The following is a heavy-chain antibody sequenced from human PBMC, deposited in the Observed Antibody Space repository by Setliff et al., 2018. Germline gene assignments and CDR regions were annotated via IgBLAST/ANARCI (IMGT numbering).Heavy chain of an antibody. Sequence: ASVKVSCKASGYTLTSHYMRWVRQAPGLGLEWMGTINPSSGRTSYAQKFQGRVTMTRDTSTSTVYMDMSSLRSEDTAVYYCARDVFPYHYEGAFDIWGQGTMVTVSS. CDR1: GYTLTSHY. J-gene: IGHJ3*02. CDR3: ARDVFPYHYEGAFDI. CDR2: INPSSGRT. D-gene: IGHD3-22*01. V-gene: IGHV1-46*01.